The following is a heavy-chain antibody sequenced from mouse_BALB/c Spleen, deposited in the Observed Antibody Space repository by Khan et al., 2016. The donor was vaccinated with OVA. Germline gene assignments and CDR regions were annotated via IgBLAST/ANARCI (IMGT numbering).Heavy chain of an antibody. CDR3: ARRLYYGYYYAMDY. CDR2: IYPYNGGT. Sequence: EVHLVESGPELVKPGASVKISRKASGYTFTDYNMHWVKQSHGKSLEWIGYIYPYNGGTGYNQKFKSKATLTVDNSSSTAYMELRSLTSEDSAVYYCARRLYYGYYYAMDYWGQGTSVTVSS. CDR1: GYTFTDYN. J-gene: IGHJ4*01. V-gene: IGHV1S29*02. D-gene: IGHD1-2*01.